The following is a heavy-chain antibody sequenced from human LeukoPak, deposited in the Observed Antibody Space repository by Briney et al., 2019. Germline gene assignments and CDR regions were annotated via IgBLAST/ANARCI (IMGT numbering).Heavy chain of an antibody. V-gene: IGHV3-74*01. J-gene: IGHJ4*02. Sequence: GGSLRLSCAASGFTFSNYWMHWVRQAPGKGLVWVSRINTDGSTTTYADSVKGRFTISRDNDKNMLYLQMNSLRAEDTAVYYCTRAGGRYSYEHWGQGTPVTVSS. D-gene: IGHD5-18*01. CDR3: TRAGGRYSYEH. CDR1: GFTFSNYW. CDR2: INTDGSTT.